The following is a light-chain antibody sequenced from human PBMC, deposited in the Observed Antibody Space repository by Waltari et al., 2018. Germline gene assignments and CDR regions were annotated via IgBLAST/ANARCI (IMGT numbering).Light chain of an antibody. Sequence: EIVLTQSPGTLSLSPGERATLSCRASQSVSNNFINWYQQQPGQAPRPLIYGASSRATGIPDRFRGSGSGTVFTLTISRLEPEDFAVYYCQRYDSIVLTFCGGTKVEI. CDR3: QRYDSIVLT. CDR2: GAS. J-gene: IGKJ4*01. V-gene: IGKV3-20*01. CDR1: QSVSNNF.